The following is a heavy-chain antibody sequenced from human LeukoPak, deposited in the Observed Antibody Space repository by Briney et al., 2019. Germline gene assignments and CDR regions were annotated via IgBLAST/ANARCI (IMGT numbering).Heavy chain of an antibody. J-gene: IGHJ4*02. D-gene: IGHD3-10*01. CDR2: SRNKASSYTT. CDR1: GFKFSDHY. Sequence: GGSQRLSCAASGFKFSDHYIDWVRQAPGKGLEWVGRSRNKASSYTTEYAASVEGRFTISRDVSESSLYLQMNSLRTEDTAVYYCATELHYYGSASYRDLWGQGTLVTVSS. CDR3: ATELHYYGSASYRDL. V-gene: IGHV3-72*01.